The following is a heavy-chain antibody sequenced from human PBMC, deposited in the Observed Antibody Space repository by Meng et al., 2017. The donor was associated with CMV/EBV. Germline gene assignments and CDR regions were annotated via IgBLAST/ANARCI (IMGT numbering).Heavy chain of an antibody. D-gene: IGHD6-6*01. CDR2: IYPGDSDT. CDR3: ARQMSSSSSYNWFDP. J-gene: IGHJ5*02. CDR1: GYRFTSYW. V-gene: IGHV5-51*01. Sequence: KVSCQGSGYRFTSYWIGWVRQLPGKGLEWMGIIYPGDSDTRYSPSFQGQVTISADKSISTAYLQWSSLKASDTAMYYCARQMSSSSSYNWFDPWGQGTLVTVSS.